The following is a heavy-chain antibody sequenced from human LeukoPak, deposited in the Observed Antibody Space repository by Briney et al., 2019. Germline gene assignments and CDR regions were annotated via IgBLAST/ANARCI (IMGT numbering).Heavy chain of an antibody. D-gene: IGHD5-18*01. CDR1: EFTFSTYG. CDR2: ISYDGSNK. V-gene: IGHV3-30*03. J-gene: IGHJ4*02. CDR3: ARGITAMVLGY. Sequence: GRSLRLSCAASEFTFSTYGMHWVRQAPGKGLEWVAVISYDGSNKYYADSVKGRFTISRDNSKNTLYLQMNSLRAEDTAVYYCARGITAMVLGYWGQGTLVTVSS.